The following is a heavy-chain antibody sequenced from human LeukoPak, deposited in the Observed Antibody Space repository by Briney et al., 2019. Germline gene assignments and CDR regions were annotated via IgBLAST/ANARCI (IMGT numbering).Heavy chain of an antibody. CDR3: ASLRESSSWYYFDY. D-gene: IGHD6-13*01. J-gene: IGHJ4*02. Sequence: SETLSLTCTVSGGSISSYYWSWIRQPPGKGLEWIGYIYDSRNTDYNPSLKSRVTISIDTSKNQFSLRLTSVTAADTALYYCASLRESSSWYYFDYWGQGTLVTVSS. CDR1: GGSISSYY. CDR2: IYDSRNT. V-gene: IGHV4-59*01.